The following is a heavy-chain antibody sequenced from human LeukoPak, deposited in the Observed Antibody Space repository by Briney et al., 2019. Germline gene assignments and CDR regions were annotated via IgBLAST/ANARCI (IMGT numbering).Heavy chain of an antibody. D-gene: IGHD5-18*01. V-gene: IGHV3-30-3*01. CDR2: ISYDGSNK. CDR3: ARDLSIYSYGYHFDY. Sequence: GRSLRLSCAASGFTFSSYAMHWVRQAPGKGLEWVAVISYDGSNKYYADSVKGRFTISRDNSKNTLYLQMNSLRAEDTAVYHCARDLSIYSYGYHFDYWGQGTLVTVSS. J-gene: IGHJ4*02. CDR1: GFTFSSYA.